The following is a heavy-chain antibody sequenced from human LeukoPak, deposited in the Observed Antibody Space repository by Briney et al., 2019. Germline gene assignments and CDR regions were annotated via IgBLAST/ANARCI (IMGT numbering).Heavy chain of an antibody. J-gene: IGHJ3*02. Sequence: PGGSLRLSCAASGFTFSTYNMNWVRQAPGQGLEWVSYISSSSTTIYYADSVKGRFTISRDSAKNSLYLQMNSLRAEDTAVYYCEAEGTDWDAFDIWGQGTMVTVSS. D-gene: IGHD2-21*01. CDR2: ISSSSTTI. V-gene: IGHV3-48*01. CDR3: EAEGTDWDAFDI. CDR1: GFTFSTYN.